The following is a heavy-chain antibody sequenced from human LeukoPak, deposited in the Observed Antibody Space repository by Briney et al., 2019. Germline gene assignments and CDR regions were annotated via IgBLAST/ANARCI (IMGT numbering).Heavy chain of an antibody. V-gene: IGHV1-24*01. D-gene: IGHD3-16*01. J-gene: IGHJ4*02. CDR1: GYTLTELS. CDR3: ARGWHDYVWGSYYFDY. CDR2: FDPEDGET. Sequence: ASVKVSCKVSGYTLTELSMHWVRQAPGKGLEWMGGFDPEDGETIYAQKFQGRVTITADESTSTAYMELSSLRSEDTAVYYCARGWHDYVWGSYYFDYWGQGTLVTVSS.